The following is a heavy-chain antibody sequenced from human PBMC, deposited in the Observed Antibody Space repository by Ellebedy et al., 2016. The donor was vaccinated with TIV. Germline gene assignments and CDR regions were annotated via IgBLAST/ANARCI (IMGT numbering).Heavy chain of an antibody. CDR2: INPSADYT. J-gene: IGHJ4*02. CDR1: GYTFTSYY. D-gene: IGHD3-16*01. V-gene: IGHV1-46*01. CDR3: ARDLFGGVTADY. Sequence: ASVKVSXXASGYTFTSYYMHWVRQAPGQGLEWMGIINPSADYTNYAQKFQGRVTLTRDTSTSTVYMELSSLRSEDTAVYYCARDLFGGVTADYWGQGTLVTVSS.